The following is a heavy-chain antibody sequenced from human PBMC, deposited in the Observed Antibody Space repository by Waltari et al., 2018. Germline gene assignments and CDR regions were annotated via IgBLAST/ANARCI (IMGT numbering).Heavy chain of an antibody. V-gene: IGHV4-39*01. CDR3: ARPLAAAGTGE. CDR1: GGSISSSSYY. CDR2: IYYSGST. J-gene: IGHJ4*02. D-gene: IGHD6-13*01. Sequence: QLQLQESGPGLVKPSETLSLTCTVSGGSISSSSYYWGWIRQPPGKGLEWIGSIYYSGSTYYNPSLKSRVTISVDTSKNQFSLKLSSVTAADTAVYYCARPLAAAGTGEWGQGTLVTVSS.